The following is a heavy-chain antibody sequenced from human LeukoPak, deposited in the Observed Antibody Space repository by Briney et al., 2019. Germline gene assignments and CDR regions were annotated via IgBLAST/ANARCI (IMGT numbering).Heavy chain of an antibody. Sequence: SETLSLTCAVYGGSFSGYYWSWIRQAPGKGLEWIGAINHSGSTNYNPSLKSRVTISVDTSKNQFSLKLSSVTAADTAVYYCARGLGSIAARRAPLDYWGQGTLVTVSS. CDR2: INHSGST. D-gene: IGHD6-6*01. CDR3: ARGLGSIAARRAPLDY. CDR1: GGSFSGYY. V-gene: IGHV4-34*01. J-gene: IGHJ4*02.